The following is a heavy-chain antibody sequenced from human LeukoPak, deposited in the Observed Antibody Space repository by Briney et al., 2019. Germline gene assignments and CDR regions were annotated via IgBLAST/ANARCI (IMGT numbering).Heavy chain of an antibody. CDR2: ISGSGGST. D-gene: IGHD2-15*01. CDR3: AKGYCSGGSCYPFDP. Sequence: GGSLRLSCAASGFTFSSHAMSWVRQAPGKGLEWVSAISGSGGSTYYADSVKGRFTISRDNSKNTLYLQMNSLRAEDMAVYYCAKGYCSGGSCYPFDPWGQGTLVTVSS. CDR1: GFTFSSHA. J-gene: IGHJ5*02. V-gene: IGHV3-23*01.